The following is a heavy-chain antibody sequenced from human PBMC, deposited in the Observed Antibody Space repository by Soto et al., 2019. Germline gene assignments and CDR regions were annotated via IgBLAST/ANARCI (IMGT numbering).Heavy chain of an antibody. Sequence: PSETLSLTCTVSGGSISSYYWSWIRQPPGKGLEWIGYIYYSGSTNYNPSLKSRVTISVDTSKNQFSLKLSSVTAADTAVYYCARLMGQVPAATIYYYYYYMDVWGKGTTVTVSS. CDR2: IYYSGST. J-gene: IGHJ6*03. V-gene: IGHV4-59*08. CDR1: GGSISSYY. CDR3: ARLMGQVPAATIYYYYYYMDV. D-gene: IGHD2-2*01.